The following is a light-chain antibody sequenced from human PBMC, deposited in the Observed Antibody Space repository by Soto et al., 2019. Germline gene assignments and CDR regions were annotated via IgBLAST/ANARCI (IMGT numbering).Light chain of an antibody. CDR2: DDT. Sequence: QSALTQPASVSGSPGQSITISCTGSSSDIGAYDYVSWYQQRPVKAPKLMIIDDTNRPSGVSDRFSGSKSGNTASLTISGLQAEDEADYYCCSYAGSGTYVFGTGTKVTVL. J-gene: IGLJ1*01. V-gene: IGLV2-14*01. CDR3: CSYAGSGTYV. CDR1: SSDIGAYDY.